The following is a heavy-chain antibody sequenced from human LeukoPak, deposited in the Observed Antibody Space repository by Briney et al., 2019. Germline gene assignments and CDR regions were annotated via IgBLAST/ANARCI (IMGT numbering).Heavy chain of an antibody. J-gene: IGHJ4*02. V-gene: IGHV3-21*01. CDR1: GFTFSSYS. Sequence: GGSLRLSCAASGFTFSSYSMNWVRQAPGKGLEWVSSISSSSSYIYYADSVKGRFTISRDNAKNSLYLQMNSLRAEDMAVYYCARSSRGGIVVVVAATSFDYWGQGTLVTVSS. D-gene: IGHD2-15*01. CDR3: ARSSRGGIVVVVAATSFDY. CDR2: ISSSSSYI.